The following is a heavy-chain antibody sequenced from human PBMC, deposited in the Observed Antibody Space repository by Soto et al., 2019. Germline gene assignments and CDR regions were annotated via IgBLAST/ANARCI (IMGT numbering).Heavy chain of an antibody. V-gene: IGHV1-18*01. J-gene: IGHJ4*02. CDR3: ARDQESITDRILQY. D-gene: IGHD3-10*01. Sequence: ASVKVSCKASGDTFASFGFGWVRQAPGQGLEWLGWISAYNGNTHYAQKVRDGVTLTTDTSTNTAYMELRSLTSDDTAVYYCARDQESITDRILQYWGQGTRVTVSS. CDR2: ISAYNGNT. CDR1: GDTFASFG.